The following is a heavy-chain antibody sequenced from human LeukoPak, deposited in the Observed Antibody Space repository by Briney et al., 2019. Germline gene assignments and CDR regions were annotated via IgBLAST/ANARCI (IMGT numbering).Heavy chain of an antibody. Sequence: PGGSLRLSCAASGFIFSSYWMTWVRQAPGKGLEWVANIKQAGSENSYVDSVKGRFTISRDRSKNTLYLQMNSLRAEDTAVYYCATTLDTTPVSYYFASWGQGTLVTVSS. V-gene: IGHV3-7*03. CDR2: IKQAGSEN. CDR3: ATTLDTTPVSYYFAS. CDR1: GFIFSSYW. D-gene: IGHD5-18*01. J-gene: IGHJ4*02.